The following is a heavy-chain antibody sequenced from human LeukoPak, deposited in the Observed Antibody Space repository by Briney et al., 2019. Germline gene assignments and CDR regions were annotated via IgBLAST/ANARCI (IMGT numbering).Heavy chain of an antibody. CDR1: GFTFSSYG. V-gene: IGHV3-30*03. D-gene: IGHD4-17*01. CDR3: AGDYSARDY. Sequence: GGSLRLSCAASGFTFSSYGMHWVRQAPGKGLEWVAVISYDGSNKYYADSVKGRFTISRDNSKNTLYLQMNSLRAEDTAVYYCAGDYSARDYWGQGTLVTVSS. CDR2: ISYDGSNK. J-gene: IGHJ4*02.